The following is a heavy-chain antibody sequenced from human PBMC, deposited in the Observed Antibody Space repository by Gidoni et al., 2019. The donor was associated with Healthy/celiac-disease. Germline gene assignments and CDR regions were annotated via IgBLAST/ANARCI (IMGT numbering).Heavy chain of an antibody. CDR2: IKQDGSEK. J-gene: IGHJ4*02. D-gene: IGHD6-19*01. Sequence: EVQLVESGGGLVQPGGSLRLSCVASGFAFSSYWMSWVRQAPGKGLEWVANIKQDGSEKYYVDSVKGRFTISRDNAKNSLYLQMNSLRAEDTAVYYCARMRGDSSGWFRAYNFDYWGQGTLVTVSS. V-gene: IGHV3-7*04. CDR3: ARMRGDSSGWFRAYNFDY. CDR1: GFAFSSYW.